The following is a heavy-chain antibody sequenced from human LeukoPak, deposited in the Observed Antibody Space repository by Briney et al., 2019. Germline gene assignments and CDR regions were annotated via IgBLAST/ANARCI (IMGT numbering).Heavy chain of an antibody. J-gene: IGHJ4*02. Sequence: GESLNTSRKGSGYSFTSYWIGWLRHVPGKDLKYMGIIYPGDSDTRYSPSFQGQVTISADKSISTAYLQWSSLKASDTAMYYCATLVGYGSFFDYWGQGTLVTVSS. CDR3: ATLVGYGSFFDY. V-gene: IGHV5-51*01. D-gene: IGHD3-10*01. CDR2: IYPGDSDT. CDR1: GYSFTSYW.